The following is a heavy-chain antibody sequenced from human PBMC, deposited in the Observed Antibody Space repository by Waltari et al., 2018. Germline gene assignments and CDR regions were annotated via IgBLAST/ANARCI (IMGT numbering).Heavy chain of an antibody. CDR1: GFTFSSYS. V-gene: IGHV3-21*01. CDR2: ISSSSSYI. Sequence: EVQLVESGGGLVKPGGSLRLSCAASGFTFSSYSMNWVRQAPGKGLEWVSSISSSSSYIYYADSVKGRFTISRDNAKNSLYLQMNSLRAEDTAVYYCARDPSYSSSWYSLDYWGQGTLVTVSS. D-gene: IGHD6-13*01. CDR3: ARDPSYSSSWYSLDY. J-gene: IGHJ4*02.